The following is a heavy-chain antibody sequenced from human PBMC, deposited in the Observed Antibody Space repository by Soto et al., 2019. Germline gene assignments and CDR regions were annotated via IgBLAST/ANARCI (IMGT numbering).Heavy chain of an antibody. V-gene: IGHV3-23*01. CDR3: AKDLVPIVVVPAAIN. D-gene: IGHD2-2*01. CDR2: ISGSGGST. CDR1: GFTFSSYA. Sequence: GGSLRLSCAASGFTFSSYAMSWVRQAPGKGLEWVSAISGSGGSTYYADSVKGRFTISRDNSKNTRYLKMNSLRAEDTAVYYCAKDLVPIVVVPAAINWGQGTLVTVSS. J-gene: IGHJ4*02.